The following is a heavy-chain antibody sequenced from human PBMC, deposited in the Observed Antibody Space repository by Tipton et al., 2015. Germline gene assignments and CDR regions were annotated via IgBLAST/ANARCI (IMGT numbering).Heavy chain of an antibody. CDR3: ARDESGRMSGTYFYDGMDV. Sequence: QLVQSGAEVKKPGASVQVSCKASGYTFTNYGISWVRQAPGQGLEWMGWISGYNGNTNYAQKFQDRVTMTRDTSTSTVYMELRSLRPDDTAVYYCARDESGRMSGTYFYDGMDVWGQGTTVSVSS. CDR1: GYTFTNYG. CDR2: ISGYNGNT. J-gene: IGHJ6*02. D-gene: IGHD1-26*01. V-gene: IGHV1-18*01.